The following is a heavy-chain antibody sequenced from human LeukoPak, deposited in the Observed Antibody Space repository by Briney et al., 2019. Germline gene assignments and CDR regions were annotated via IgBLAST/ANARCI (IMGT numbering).Heavy chain of an antibody. V-gene: IGHV3-21*01. CDR2: ISPVSSYT. CDR3: VRDVSRRIGMDV. Sequence: GSLRLSCLASGFSFNSYTMNWGREAPGKGLEWVSTISPVSSYTWYAESVKGRFTISRDNPKNSLYLQMDSLRAEDTAVYYCVRDVSRRIGMDVWGQGTTVTVSS. D-gene: IGHD2/OR15-2a*01. J-gene: IGHJ6*02. CDR1: GFSFNSYT.